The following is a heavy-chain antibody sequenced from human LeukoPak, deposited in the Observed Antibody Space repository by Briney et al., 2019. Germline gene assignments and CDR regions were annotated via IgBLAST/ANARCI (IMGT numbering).Heavy chain of an antibody. CDR3: ARVRPMIVQVDH. D-gene: IGHD3-22*01. J-gene: IGHJ4*02. CDR1: GYTFATYG. V-gene: IGHV1-18*01. Sequence: ASVKVSCKASGYTFATYGISWVRQAPGQGLEWMGWINLYNGNTHYAQKLQGRVTLTTDTSTSTAYMELRSLRSDDTAVYYCARVRPMIVQVDHWGQGTLVTVSS. CDR2: INLYNGNT.